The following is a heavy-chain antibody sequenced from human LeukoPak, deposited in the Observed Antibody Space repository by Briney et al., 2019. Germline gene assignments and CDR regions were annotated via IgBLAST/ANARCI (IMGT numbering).Heavy chain of an antibody. D-gene: IGHD5-18*01. CDR2: ITSDGSNK. J-gene: IGHJ4*02. Sequence: RGSLRLSCGASGFTFSSYAMHWVRQAPGKGLEWVAIITSDGSNKHYADSVKGRFTVSRDNSRNTLYLQMTSLRAEDTAVYYCAREDGASRGYSYGHWGQGTLVTVSS. CDR1: GFTFSSYA. CDR3: AREDGASRGYSYGH. V-gene: IGHV3-30*04.